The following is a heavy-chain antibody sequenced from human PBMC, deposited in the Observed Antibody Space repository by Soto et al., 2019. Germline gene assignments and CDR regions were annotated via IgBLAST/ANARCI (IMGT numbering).Heavy chain of an antibody. J-gene: IGHJ4*02. CDR3: ASADLYVDTARAFDY. CDR1: GGSISSYY. Sequence: SETLSLTCTVSGGSISSYYWSWIRQPPGKGLEWIGYIYYSGSTNYNPSLKSRVTISVDTSKNQFSLKLSSVTAADTAVYYCASADLYVDTARAFDYWGQGTLVTVSS. D-gene: IGHD5-18*01. CDR2: IYYSGST. V-gene: IGHV4-59*01.